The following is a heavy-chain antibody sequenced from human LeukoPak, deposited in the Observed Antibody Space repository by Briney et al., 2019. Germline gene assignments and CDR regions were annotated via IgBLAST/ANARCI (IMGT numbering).Heavy chain of an antibody. V-gene: IGHV1-2*02. D-gene: IGHD3-10*01. Sequence: ASVKASCKASGYTFTGYYMHWVRQAPGQGLEWMGWINPNSGGTNYAQKFQGRVTMTRDTSISTAYMELSGLRSDDTAVYYCARDQRRSYYYGSGSYPPENDYWGQGTLVTVSS. CDR2: INPNSGGT. CDR3: ARDQRRSYYYGSGSYPPENDY. J-gene: IGHJ4*02. CDR1: GYTFTGYY.